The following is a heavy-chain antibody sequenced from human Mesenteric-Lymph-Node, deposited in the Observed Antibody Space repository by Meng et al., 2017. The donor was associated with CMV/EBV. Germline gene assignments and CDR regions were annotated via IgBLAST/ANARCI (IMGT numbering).Heavy chain of an antibody. CDR2: ISSSSSYI. Sequence: GESLKISCAAPGFTFSSYSMNWVRQAPGKGLEWVSSISSSSSYIYYADSVKGRFTISRDNAKNSLYLQMNSLRAEDTAVYYCARVDYLDAFDIWGQGTMVTVSS. CDR1: GFTFSSYS. V-gene: IGHV3-21*01. J-gene: IGHJ3*02. CDR3: ARVDYLDAFDI. D-gene: IGHD4-11*01.